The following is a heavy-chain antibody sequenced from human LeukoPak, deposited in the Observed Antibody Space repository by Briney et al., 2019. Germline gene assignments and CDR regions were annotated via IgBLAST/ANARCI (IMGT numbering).Heavy chain of an antibody. Sequence: PSQTLSLTCTVSGGSISSGSYSWNWIRQHPGKGLEWIGYIFYNGNIYYNPSLKSRVTISVDTSKNQFSLKLSSVTAADTAVYYCARKLGVVTAIPHFDYWGQGALVTVSS. CDR3: ARKLGVVTAIPHFDY. V-gene: IGHV4-31*03. D-gene: IGHD2-21*02. J-gene: IGHJ4*02. CDR2: IFYNGNI. CDR1: GGSISSGSYS.